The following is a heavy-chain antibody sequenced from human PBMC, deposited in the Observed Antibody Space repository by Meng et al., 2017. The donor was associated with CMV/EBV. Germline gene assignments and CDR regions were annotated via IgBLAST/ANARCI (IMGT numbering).Heavy chain of an antibody. Sequence: SVKVSCKASGGTFSSYAISWVRQAPGQGLEWMGGIIPIFGTANYAQKFQGRVTITTDESTSTAYTELSSLRSEDTAVYYCARLIVVVPAASYYYYYYGMDVWGQGTTVTVSS. CDR3: ARLIVVVPAASYYYYYYGMDV. J-gene: IGHJ6*02. V-gene: IGHV1-69*05. CDR2: IIPIFGTA. CDR1: GGTFSSYA. D-gene: IGHD2-2*01.